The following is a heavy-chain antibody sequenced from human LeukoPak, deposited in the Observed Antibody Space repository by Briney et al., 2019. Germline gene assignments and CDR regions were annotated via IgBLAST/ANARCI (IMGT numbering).Heavy chain of an antibody. J-gene: IGHJ4*02. CDR3: ARDSSRAWYGHIDD. D-gene: IGHD6-19*01. Sequence: ASVKVSCKASGCTFTRYGIRWVRQAPGQGLDWMAWINAYNDNMNSAPKLQDTVTVTTDTSTSTAYLALMSLRSAATDVYACARDSSRAWYGHIDDWGQGTLVTVPS. CDR1: GCTFTRYG. CDR2: INAYNDNM. V-gene: IGHV1-18*01.